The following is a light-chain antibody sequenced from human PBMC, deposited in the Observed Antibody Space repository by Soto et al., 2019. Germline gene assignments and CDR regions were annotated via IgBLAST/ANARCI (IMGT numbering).Light chain of an antibody. J-gene: IGLJ1*01. CDR3: QSYDSSLSGYV. Sequence: SVATPPPPMSGAPRQKGTISRPWSSPKTGAGYDVHWYQQLPGTAPKLLIYGNSNRPSGVPDRFSGSKSGTSASLAITGLQAEDEADYYCQSYDSSLSGYVFGTGTKVTVL. CDR1: SPKTGAGYD. CDR2: GNS. V-gene: IGLV1-40*02.